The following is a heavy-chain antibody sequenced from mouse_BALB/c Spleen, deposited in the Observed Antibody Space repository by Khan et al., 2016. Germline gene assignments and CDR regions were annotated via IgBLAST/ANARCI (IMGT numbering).Heavy chain of an antibody. CDR3: ARNDYSYYCDY. CDR1: GYSITSDYA. CDR2: ISYSGST. J-gene: IGHJ2*01. D-gene: IGHD2-4*01. V-gene: IGHV3-2*02. Sequence: EVQLQESGPGLVKPSQSLSLTCTVTGYSITSDYAWNWIRQFPGNKLEWMGYISYSGSTSYNPSLKSRISITRDTSKKQFFLQLNSVTTENTATYYWARNDYSYYCDYWGQRTTLTVSA.